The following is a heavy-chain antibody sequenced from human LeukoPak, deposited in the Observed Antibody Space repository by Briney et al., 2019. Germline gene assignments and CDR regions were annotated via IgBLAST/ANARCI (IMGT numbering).Heavy chain of an antibody. Sequence: NPSETLSLTCAVYGGSFSGYYWSWIRQPPGKGLEWIGEINHSGSTNYNPSLKSRVTISVDTSKNQFSLKLSSVTAADTAVYYCARGSLPLLNPDTVTTFDYWGQGTLVTVSS. CDR3: ARGSLPLLNPDTVTTFDY. J-gene: IGHJ4*02. D-gene: IGHD4-11*01. V-gene: IGHV4-34*01. CDR1: GGSFSGYY. CDR2: INHSGST.